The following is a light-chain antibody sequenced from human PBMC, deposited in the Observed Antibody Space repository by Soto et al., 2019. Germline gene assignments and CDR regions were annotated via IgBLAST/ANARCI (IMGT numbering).Light chain of an antibody. CDR3: QSYDTRLSGYV. V-gene: IGLV1-40*01. Sequence: QSVLTHSPTVSAAPGQWVTLSCTGSSSNTRQGYNIYWYQQLPEAGPKLLIYDNNNRPSGVPDRFSGSKSGASASLAITGLQAEDEADYYCQSYDTRLSGYVFGTGTKVTVL. J-gene: IGLJ1*01. CDR1: SSNTRQGYN. CDR2: DNN.